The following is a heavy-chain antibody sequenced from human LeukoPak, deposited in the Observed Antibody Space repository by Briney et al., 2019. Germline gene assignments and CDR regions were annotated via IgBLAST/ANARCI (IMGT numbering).Heavy chain of an antibody. CDR2: IIPIFGTA. V-gene: IGHV1-69*05. D-gene: IGHD2-2*01. J-gene: IGHJ4*02. CDR3: ARSSKPDY. CDR1: GGTFSSYA. Sequence: ASVKVSCKASGGTFSSYAISWVRQAPGQGLEWMGGIIPIFGTANYAQKFQGRVTMTRDTSISTAYMELSRLRSDDTAVYYCARSSKPDYWGQGTLVTVSS.